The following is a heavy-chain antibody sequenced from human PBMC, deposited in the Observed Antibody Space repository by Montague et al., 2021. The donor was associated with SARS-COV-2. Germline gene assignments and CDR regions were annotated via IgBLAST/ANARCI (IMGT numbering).Heavy chain of an antibody. Sequence: SETLSLTCAVSGGSISSSNWWSWVRQPPGKGLEWIGEIYHSGSTNYNPSLKSRVTISVDKSKNQFSLKLSSVTAADTAVYYCAREWVSYYDSSGYGAAFDIWGQGTMVTVSS. V-gene: IGHV4-4*02. CDR3: AREWVSYYDSSGYGAAFDI. J-gene: IGHJ3*02. CDR2: IYHSGST. D-gene: IGHD3-22*01. CDR1: GGSISSSNW.